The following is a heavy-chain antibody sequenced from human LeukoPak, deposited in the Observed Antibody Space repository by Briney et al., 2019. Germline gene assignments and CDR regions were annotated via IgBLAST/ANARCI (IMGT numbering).Heavy chain of an antibody. V-gene: IGHV4-34*01. CDR1: GGSFSGYY. Sequence: PETLSLTCAVYGGSFSGYYWSWIRQPPGKGLEWIGEINHSGSTNYHPSLKSRVTISVDTSKNQFSLKLSSVTAADTAVYYCARCVGDSSGWCYFDYWGQGTLVTVSS. CDR2: INHSGST. D-gene: IGHD6-19*01. J-gene: IGHJ4*02. CDR3: ARCVGDSSGWCYFDY.